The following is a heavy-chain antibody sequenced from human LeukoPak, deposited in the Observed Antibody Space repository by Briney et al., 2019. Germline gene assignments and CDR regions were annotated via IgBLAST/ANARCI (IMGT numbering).Heavy chain of an antibody. CDR2: INSDGSRT. Sequence: QPGGSLRLSCADSGFTFSSYAMNWVRQAPGKGLEWVSRINSDGSRTSYADSVKGRFTISRDNAKNTLYLQMNSLRAEDTAVYYCARDAAWAWDFDLWGRGTLVTVSS. D-gene: IGHD3-16*01. V-gene: IGHV3-74*01. CDR3: ARDAAWAWDFDL. CDR1: GFTFSSYA. J-gene: IGHJ2*01.